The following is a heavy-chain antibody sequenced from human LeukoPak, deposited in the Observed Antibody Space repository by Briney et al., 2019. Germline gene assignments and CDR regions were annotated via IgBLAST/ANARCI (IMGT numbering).Heavy chain of an antibody. CDR2: IYNSGSN. CDR1: GGSISSNY. CDR3: ATRGY. D-gene: IGHD3-10*01. Sequence: PSETPSLTCTVSGGSISSNYWQWLRQPPGKGLEWISYIYNSGSNNYNPSLKSRVTISIDTPKNQFSLKLTPVTAADTAVYYCATRGYWGQGTLVTVSS. J-gene: IGHJ4*02. V-gene: IGHV4-59*08.